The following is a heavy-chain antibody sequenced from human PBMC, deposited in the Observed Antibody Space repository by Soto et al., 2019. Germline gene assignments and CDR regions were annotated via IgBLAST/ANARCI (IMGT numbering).Heavy chain of an antibody. CDR1: GFTFSSYA. D-gene: IGHD1-26*01. CDR2: ISGSGGST. J-gene: IGHJ4*02. V-gene: IGHV3-23*01. CDR3: AKDISGSYYDFDY. Sequence: GGSLRLSCAASGFTFSSYAMSWVRQAPGKGLEWVSAISGSGGSTYSADSVKGRFTISRDNSKNTLHLQMNSLRAEDTAVYYCAKDISGSYYDFDYWGQGTLVTVSS.